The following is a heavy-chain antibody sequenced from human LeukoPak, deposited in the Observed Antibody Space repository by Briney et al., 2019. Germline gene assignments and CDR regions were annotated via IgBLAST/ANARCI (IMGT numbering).Heavy chain of an antibody. J-gene: IGHJ5*02. CDR2: YPGDSDT. CDR3: ARMVRGVMKEGWFDP. D-gene: IGHD3-10*01. V-gene: IGHV5-51*01. Sequence: YPGDSDTRYSPSFQGQVTISADKSISTAYLQWSSLKASDTAMYYCARMVRGVMKEGWFDPWGQGTLVTVSS.